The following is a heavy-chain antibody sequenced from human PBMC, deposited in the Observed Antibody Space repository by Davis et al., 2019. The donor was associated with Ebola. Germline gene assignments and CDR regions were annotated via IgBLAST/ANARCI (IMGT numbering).Heavy chain of an antibody. CDR2: IKQDGSEK. J-gene: IGHJ6*02. Sequence: GESLKISCAASGFSFSSYWMSWVRQAPGKGLEWVASIKQDGSEKYYVDSVKGRFTISRDNAKNSLYLQMHSLRAEDTAVYYCLYGMDVWGQGTTVTVSS. CDR1: GFSFSSYW. V-gene: IGHV3-7*01. CDR3: LYGMDV.